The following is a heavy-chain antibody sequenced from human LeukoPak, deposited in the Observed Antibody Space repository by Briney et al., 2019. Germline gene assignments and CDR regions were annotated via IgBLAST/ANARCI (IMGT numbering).Heavy chain of an antibody. CDR1: GFTFGSYC. Sequence: GGCLTLSCVASGFTFGSYCMNWVRPAPGRGRAWVASISSSSSYIYYADLVKGRFPNSRDNAKNSLYLQMNSLGVEDTAVYYCAREHTIGEAAGIGYMDVWGKGTTVTVSS. V-gene: IGHV3-21*01. CDR2: ISSSSSYI. D-gene: IGHD6-13*01. CDR3: AREHTIGEAAGIGYMDV. J-gene: IGHJ6*03.